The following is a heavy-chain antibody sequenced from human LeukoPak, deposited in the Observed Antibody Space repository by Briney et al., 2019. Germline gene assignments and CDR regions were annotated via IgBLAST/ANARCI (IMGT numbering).Heavy chain of an antibody. CDR1: GFALYKYN. CDR2: ITAFNGNT. D-gene: IGHD5-24*01. J-gene: IGHJ6*03. CDR3: ARNTYGYKFSMDV. Sequence: ASVKVSCKASGFALYKYNIVWVRQAPGQGLAWVGWITAFNGNTNYGQKVQGRITMTTGTSTSTSYMELRNLRSDDTAVYYCARNTYGYKFSMDVWGKGTTVIISS. V-gene: IGHV1-18*04.